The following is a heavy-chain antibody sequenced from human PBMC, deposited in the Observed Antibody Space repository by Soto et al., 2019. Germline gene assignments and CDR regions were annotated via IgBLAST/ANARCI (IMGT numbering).Heavy chain of an antibody. V-gene: IGHV4-61*08. CDR1: GGSISSGGYS. J-gene: IGHJ4*02. CDR3: ARGPPLGY. CDR2: FSYNGRT. Sequence: SETLSLTCAVSGGSISSGGYSWSWIRQPPGKGLEWIGYFSYNGRTTYNPSLKSRVTISVDTSKTQVSLSLSSVIAADTAVYYCARGPPLGYWGQGTLVTVSS.